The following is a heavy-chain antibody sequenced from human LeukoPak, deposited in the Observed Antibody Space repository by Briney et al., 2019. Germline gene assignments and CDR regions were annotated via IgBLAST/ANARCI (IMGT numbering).Heavy chain of an antibody. CDR1: GYTFTNYY. V-gene: IGHV1-46*01. Sequence: ASVKVSCKASGYTFTNYYMHWVRQAPGQGPEWMGIIIPSGGNTNYAQKFQGRVTMTRDTSTSTVYLELSSLRSEDRAVYYCVREFSGGLFDYWGQGTLVTVSS. D-gene: IGHD3-10*01. J-gene: IGHJ4*02. CDR3: VREFSGGLFDY. CDR2: IIPSGGNT.